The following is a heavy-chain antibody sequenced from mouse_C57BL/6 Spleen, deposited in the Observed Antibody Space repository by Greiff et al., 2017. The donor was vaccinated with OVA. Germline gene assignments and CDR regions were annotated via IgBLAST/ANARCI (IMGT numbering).Heavy chain of an antibody. CDR1: GYTFTDYY. Sequence: VQLQQSGPVLVKPGASVKMSCKASGYTFTDYYMNWVKQSHGKSLEWIGVINPYNGGTSYNQKFKGKATLTVDKSSSTAYMELNSLTSEDSAVYYCARGLQGYFDYWGQGTTLTVSS. CDR3: ARGLQGYFDY. CDR2: INPYNGGT. D-gene: IGHD2-4*01. V-gene: IGHV1-19*01. J-gene: IGHJ2*01.